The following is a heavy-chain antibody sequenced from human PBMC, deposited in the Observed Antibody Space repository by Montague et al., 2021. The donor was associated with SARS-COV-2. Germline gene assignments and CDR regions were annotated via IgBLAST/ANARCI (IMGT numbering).Heavy chain of an antibody. D-gene: IGHD1-1*01. CDR2: TYYRTKRYN. CDR1: GDSVAGHRPT. J-gene: IGHJ6*01. Sequence: CAISGDSVAGHRPTWDWDRHAPSRRLEWLGGTYYRTKRYNDYAVSVRGRVTINPDTSKNQFSLQLNSVTPEDTAIYYCTSGREGNYNVMDVWGQGTTVTVSS. V-gene: IGHV6-1*01. CDR3: TSGREGNYNVMDV.